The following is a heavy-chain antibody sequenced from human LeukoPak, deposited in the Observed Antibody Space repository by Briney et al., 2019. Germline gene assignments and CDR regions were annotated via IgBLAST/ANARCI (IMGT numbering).Heavy chain of an antibody. CDR2: INPNSGGT. CDR3: ANLAYCGGDCYRPWAFDI. Sequence: ASVKVSCKASGYTFTGYYMHWVRQAPRQGLEWMGWINPNSGGTDYAQRFQGRVTMTRDTSISTAYMELSRLRSDDTAVYYCANLAYCGGDCYRPWAFDIWGQGTMVTVSS. J-gene: IGHJ3*02. D-gene: IGHD2-21*02. CDR1: GYTFTGYY. V-gene: IGHV1-2*02.